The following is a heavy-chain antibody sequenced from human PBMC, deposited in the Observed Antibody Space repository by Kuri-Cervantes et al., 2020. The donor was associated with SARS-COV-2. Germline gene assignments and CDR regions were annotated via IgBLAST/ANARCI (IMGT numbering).Heavy chain of an antibody. CDR1: GFTFSSYG. CDR3: AKEEYCGGDCSLSYFDY. V-gene: IGHV3-30*02. Sequence: GGSLRLSCAASGFTFSSYGMHWVRQAPGKGLEWVAFIRYDGSNKYYADSVKGRFTISRDNSKNTLYLQMNSLRAEDTAVYYCAKEEYCGGDCSLSYFDYWGQGTLVTVSS. CDR2: IRYDGSNK. J-gene: IGHJ4*02. D-gene: IGHD2-21*01.